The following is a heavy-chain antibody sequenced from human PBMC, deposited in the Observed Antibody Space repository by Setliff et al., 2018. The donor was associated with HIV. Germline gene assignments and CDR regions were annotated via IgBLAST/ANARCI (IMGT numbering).Heavy chain of an antibody. Sequence: GSLRLSCAASGFTFTDYTMNWARQAPGKGLEWVSSITSGSTYVNYAYSVKGRFSISRDNSKNSRYLQMISLRAEDTALYYCARKGNWEFDYWGQGTLVTVSS. CDR2: ITSGSTYV. CDR3: ARKGNWEFDY. V-gene: IGHV3-21*01. D-gene: IGHD7-27*01. CDR1: GFTFTDYT. J-gene: IGHJ4*02.